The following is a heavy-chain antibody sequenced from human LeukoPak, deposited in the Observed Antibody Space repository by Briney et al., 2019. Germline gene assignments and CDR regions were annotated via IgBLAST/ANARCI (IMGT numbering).Heavy chain of an antibody. CDR3: ARHPSGSAFDF. D-gene: IGHD3-3*01. V-gene: IGHV4-39*01. J-gene: IGHJ4*02. CDR2: IFYRGKT. Sequence: PSETLSLTCTVSGDSISTDNYFWRWIRQPPGKGLEWIGTIFYRGKTYYNPSLRSRVSLSVDTSKNQFSLGLSSVTAADTAVYYCARHPSGSAFDFWGQGTLVTVSS. CDR1: GDSISTDNYF.